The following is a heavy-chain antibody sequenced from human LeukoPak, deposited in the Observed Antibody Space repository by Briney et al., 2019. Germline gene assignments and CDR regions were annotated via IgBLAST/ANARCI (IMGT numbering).Heavy chain of an antibody. Sequence: LRLSCAASGFTFSSYSMNWVRQAPGKGLEWIGEINHSGSTNYNPSLKSRVTISVDTSKNQFSLKLSSVTAADTAVYYCARGGTSYYDSSGPTGYWGQGTLVTVSS. CDR2: INHSGST. V-gene: IGHV4-34*01. J-gene: IGHJ4*02. CDR1: GFTFSSYS. D-gene: IGHD3-22*01. CDR3: ARGGTSYYDSSGPTGY.